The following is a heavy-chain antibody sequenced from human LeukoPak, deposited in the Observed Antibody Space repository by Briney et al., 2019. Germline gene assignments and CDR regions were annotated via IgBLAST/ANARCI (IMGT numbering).Heavy chain of an antibody. Sequence: GGSLRLSCAASGFTFDDYAMHWVRQAPGKGLEWVSGISWNSGSIGYADSMKGRFTISRDNANNSLYLQMNSLRAEDTALYYCAKDLGSSSWAYYFDYWGQGTLVAVSS. CDR1: GFTFDDYA. J-gene: IGHJ4*02. D-gene: IGHD6-13*01. V-gene: IGHV3-9*01. CDR2: ISWNSGSI. CDR3: AKDLGSSSWAYYFDY.